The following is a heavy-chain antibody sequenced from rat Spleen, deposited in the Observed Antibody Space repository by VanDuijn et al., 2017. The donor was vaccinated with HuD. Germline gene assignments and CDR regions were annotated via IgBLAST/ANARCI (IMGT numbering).Heavy chain of an antibody. Sequence: EVQLVESGGGLVQPGRSLKLSCVASGFTFNNYWMTWIRQAPGRGLEWVASITNTGGGTYYPDSVKGRFTTSRDNAKSTLYLQMNSLRSEDTATYYCTKDQTYYGLFDCWGQGVMVTVSS. J-gene: IGHJ2*01. D-gene: IGHD1-9*01. CDR2: ITNTGGGT. CDR1: GFTFNNYW. V-gene: IGHV5-31*01. CDR3: TKDQTYYGLFDC.